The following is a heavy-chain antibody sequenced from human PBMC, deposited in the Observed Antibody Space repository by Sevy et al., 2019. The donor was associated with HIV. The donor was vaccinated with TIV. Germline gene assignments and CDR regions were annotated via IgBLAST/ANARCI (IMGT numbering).Heavy chain of an antibody. CDR1: AFTFSRYW. V-gene: IGHV3-7*01. Sequence: GGSLRLSCAASAFTFSRYWMGWVRQAPGKGIEWVANIKQDGSQKYYVDSVKGRFTISRDNAKNSLYLQMNSLRAEDTAVYYCARDSGNYYFNYWGQGALVTVSS. D-gene: IGHD1-26*01. CDR3: ARDSGNYYFNY. CDR2: IKQDGSQK. J-gene: IGHJ4*02.